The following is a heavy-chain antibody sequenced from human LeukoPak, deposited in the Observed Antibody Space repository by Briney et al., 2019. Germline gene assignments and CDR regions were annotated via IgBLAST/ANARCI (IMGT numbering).Heavy chain of an antibody. CDR1: GGSISSSSYY. V-gene: IGHV4-39*07. CDR2: IYYSGST. CDR3: ARASIGSRPADAFDI. J-gene: IGHJ3*02. D-gene: IGHD2-15*01. Sequence: SETLSLTCTVSGGSISSSSYYWGWIRQPPGKGLEWIGSIYYSGSTYYNPSLKSRVTISVDTSKNQFSLKLSSVTAADTAGYYCARASIGSRPADAFDIWGQGTMVTVSS.